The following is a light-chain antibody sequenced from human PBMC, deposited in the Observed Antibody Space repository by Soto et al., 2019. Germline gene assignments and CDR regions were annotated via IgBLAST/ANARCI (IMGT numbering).Light chain of an antibody. CDR3: AAWDARLNGYV. J-gene: IGLJ1*01. Sequence: QSVLTQPPSASGTPGQRVTISCSGSSSNIGSNTVNWYQQLPGTAPKLLIYSNNQRPSGVPDRFSGSKSRTSASLAISGSQSEDEADYYCAAWDARLNGYVFGTGTKLTVL. V-gene: IGLV1-44*01. CDR1: SSNIGSNT. CDR2: SNN.